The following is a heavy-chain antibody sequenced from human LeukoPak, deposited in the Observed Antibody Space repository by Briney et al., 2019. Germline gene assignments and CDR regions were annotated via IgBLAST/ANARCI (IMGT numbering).Heavy chain of an antibody. V-gene: IGHV3-21*01. Sequence: PGGSLRLSXAASGFTFSSYSMNWVRQAPGKGLEWVSSISSSSSYIYYADSVKGRFTISRDNAKNSLYLQMNSLRAEDTAVYYCARNYGDYNAEYFQHWGQGTLVTVSS. J-gene: IGHJ1*01. CDR2: ISSSSSYI. D-gene: IGHD4-17*01. CDR3: ARNYGDYNAEYFQH. CDR1: GFTFSSYS.